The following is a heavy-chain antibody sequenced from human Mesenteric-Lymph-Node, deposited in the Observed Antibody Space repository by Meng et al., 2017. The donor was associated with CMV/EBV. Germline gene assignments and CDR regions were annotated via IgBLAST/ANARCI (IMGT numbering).Heavy chain of an antibody. Sequence: SGYTFTDYDINWERQATGQGLEWMGWMDPRSGNTSLAQKFQGRVSMTRDTSLSTAYMDLSGLTSEDTAVYYCARGSPNYFGSGGYFWGQGTLVTVSS. D-gene: IGHD3-10*01. CDR3: ARGSPNYFGSGGYF. J-gene: IGHJ4*02. CDR1: GYTFTDYD. CDR2: MDPRSGNT. V-gene: IGHV1-8*01.